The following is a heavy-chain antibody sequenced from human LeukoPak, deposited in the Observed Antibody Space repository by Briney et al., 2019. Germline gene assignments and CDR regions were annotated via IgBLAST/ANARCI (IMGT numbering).Heavy chain of an antibody. CDR1: GRTFSSYA. V-gene: IGHV1-69*13. CDR2: TIPIFGTA. Sequence: SVKVSCKASGRTFSSYAISWVRQATGQGLELMGGTIPIFGTANYAQKFQGRVTITADESTSTAYMELSSLRSEDTAVYYCARDGRIAAAGTAYYFDYWGQGTLVTVSS. CDR3: ARDGRIAAAGTAYYFDY. D-gene: IGHD6-13*01. J-gene: IGHJ4*02.